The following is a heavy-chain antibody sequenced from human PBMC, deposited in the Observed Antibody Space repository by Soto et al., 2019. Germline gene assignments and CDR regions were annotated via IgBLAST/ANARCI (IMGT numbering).Heavy chain of an antibody. CDR3: ARDFIAAAGTVPFDY. J-gene: IGHJ4*02. CDR2: IGSYTGTI. V-gene: IGHV3-48*04. D-gene: IGHD6-13*01. CDR1: GFTFSSYN. Sequence: GSLRLSCAASGFTFSSYNMNWVRQAPGKGLEWVSYIGSYTGTIYYADSVKGRFTISRDNAKNSLYLQMNSLRAEDTAVYYCARDFIAAAGTVPFDYWGQGTLVTVSS.